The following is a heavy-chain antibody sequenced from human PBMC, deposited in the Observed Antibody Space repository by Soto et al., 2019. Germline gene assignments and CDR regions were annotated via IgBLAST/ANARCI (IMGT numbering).Heavy chain of an antibody. CDR3: ARVRYSSSWYELDAFDI. D-gene: IGHD6-13*01. J-gene: IGHJ3*02. CDR1: GFTFSSYS. V-gene: IGHV3-21*01. CDR2: ISSSSSYI. Sequence: PGGSLRLSCAASGFTFSSYSMNWVRQAPGKGLEWVSSISSSSSYIYYADSVKGRFTISRDNAKNPLYLQMNSLRAEDTAVYYCARVRYSSSWYELDAFDIWGQGTMVTVSS.